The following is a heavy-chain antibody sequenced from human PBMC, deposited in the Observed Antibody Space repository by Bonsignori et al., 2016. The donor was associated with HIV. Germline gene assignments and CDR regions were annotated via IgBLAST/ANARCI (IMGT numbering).Heavy chain of an antibody. CDR3: ARDSPRAVAGTVWFDP. CDR1: GGSISSYY. Sequence: GSLRLSCTVSGGSISSYYWSWIRQPAGKGLEWIGRIYTSGSTNYNPSLKSRVTMSVDTSKNQFSLKLSSVTAADTAVYYCARDSPRAVAGTVWFDPWGQGTLVTVSS. V-gene: IGHV4-4*07. CDR2: IYTSGST. D-gene: IGHD6-19*01. J-gene: IGHJ5*02.